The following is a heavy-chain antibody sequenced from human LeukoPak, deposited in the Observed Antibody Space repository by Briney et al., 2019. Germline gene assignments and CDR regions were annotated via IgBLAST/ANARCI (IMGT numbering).Heavy chain of an antibody. D-gene: IGHD3-10*01. J-gene: IGHJ4*02. CDR3: AKSGSIYGSGSYYQHFDY. CDR2: ISGSGGST. Sequence: GGSLRLSCAASGFTFSSYAMSWVRQAPGKGLEWVSAISGSGGSTYYADSVKGRFTISRGNSKNTLYLQMNSLRAEDTAVYYCAKSGSIYGSGSYYQHFDYWGQGTLVTVSS. V-gene: IGHV3-23*01. CDR1: GFTFSSYA.